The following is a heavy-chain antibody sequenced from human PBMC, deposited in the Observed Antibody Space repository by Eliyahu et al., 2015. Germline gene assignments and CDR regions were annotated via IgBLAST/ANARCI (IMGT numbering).Heavy chain of an antibody. V-gene: IGHV3-23*01. CDR2: FMNNIGQT. Sequence: EVQLLESGGGLVQPGRSLXVYGRAWVRQXPGKGLEWVAFMNNIGQTWYAESMKGRFTISRDNSKNFLFLQMDGLSADDTGLYYCAKIEVGYGLGYSYCQYWGQGTRVIVSS. D-gene: IGHD3-16*01. CDR3: AKIEVGYGLGYSYCQY. J-gene: IGHJ4*02.